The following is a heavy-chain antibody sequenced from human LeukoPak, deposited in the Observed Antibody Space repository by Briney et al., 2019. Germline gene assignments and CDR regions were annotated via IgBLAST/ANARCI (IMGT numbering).Heavy chain of an antibody. D-gene: IGHD3-9*01. CDR2: IYTSGSP. J-gene: IGHJ5*02. V-gene: IGHV4-59*10. Sequence: SETLSLTCAAYGGSFNGYYWSWIRQPAGKGLEWIGRIYTSGSPNYNPSLKSRVTMSVDTSKNQFSLKLSSVTAADTAVYYCARASHDILTGLGNNWFDPWGQGTLVTVSS. CDR1: GGSFNGYY. CDR3: ARASHDILTGLGNNWFDP.